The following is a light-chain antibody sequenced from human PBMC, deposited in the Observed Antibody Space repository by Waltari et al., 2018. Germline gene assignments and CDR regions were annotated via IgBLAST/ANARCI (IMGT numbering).Light chain of an antibody. CDR3: CSYAGSTTFWV. CDR2: EVN. V-gene: IGLV2-23*02. J-gene: IGLJ1*01. CDR1: SSDVGNYNL. Sequence: QSALTPPASVSGSPGQSITISCTGTSSDVGNYNLVSWYQQHPGTAPKLMIYEVNARPSGVSNRFSGSKSGNTASLTISGLQPEDEADYYCCSYAGSTTFWVFGTGTKVTVL.